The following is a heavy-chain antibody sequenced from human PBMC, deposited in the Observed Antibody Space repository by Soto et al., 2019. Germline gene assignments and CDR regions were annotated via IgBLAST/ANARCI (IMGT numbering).Heavy chain of an antibody. CDR1: GYTFINYG. CDR3: AGSKYSSGWYEGYWFDP. Sequence: ASVKVSCKASGYTFINYGINWVRQAPGQGLEWMGWISVDNGNTNYAQKFQGRVTMTTDTSTSSAYMELRSLRSDDTAVYYCAGSKYSSGWYEGYWFDPWGQGTLVTVSS. CDR2: ISVDNGNT. V-gene: IGHV1-18*01. J-gene: IGHJ5*02. D-gene: IGHD6-19*01.